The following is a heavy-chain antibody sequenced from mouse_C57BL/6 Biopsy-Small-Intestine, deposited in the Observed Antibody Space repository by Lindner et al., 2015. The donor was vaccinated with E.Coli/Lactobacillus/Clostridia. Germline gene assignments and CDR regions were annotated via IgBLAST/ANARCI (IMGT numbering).Heavy chain of an antibody. D-gene: IGHD6-1*01. CDR3: ARSNPAVAGFGPREIDY. J-gene: IGHJ4*01. CDR1: GYTFTGYY. CDR2: IHVGNGNT. V-gene: IGHV1-84*02. Sequence: VKVSCKASGYTFTGYYMHWVRQAPGQRLEWMGWIHVGNGNTKYSQKFQDRVTITRDTSANTAYMELTSLRSEDTAVYFCARSNPAVAGFGPREIDYWGQGTLVTVSS.